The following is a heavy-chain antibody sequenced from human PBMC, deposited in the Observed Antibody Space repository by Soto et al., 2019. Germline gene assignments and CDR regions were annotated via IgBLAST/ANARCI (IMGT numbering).Heavy chain of an antibody. Sequence: QVQLVQSGAEVKKPGASVKVSCKASGYTFTSYAMHWVRQAPGQRLEWMGWINAGNGNTKYSQKFQGRVTITRDTSASTAYMELSSLRAEDTAVYYCARGNGLLWFGESDPWGQGTLVTVSS. CDR2: INAGNGNT. CDR1: GYTFTSYA. V-gene: IGHV1-3*01. J-gene: IGHJ5*02. CDR3: ARGNGLLWFGESDP. D-gene: IGHD3-10*01.